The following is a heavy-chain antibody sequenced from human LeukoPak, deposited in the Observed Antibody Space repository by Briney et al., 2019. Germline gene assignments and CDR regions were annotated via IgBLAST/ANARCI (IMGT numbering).Heavy chain of an antibody. CDR1: GFTFSNYA. D-gene: IGHD1-26*01. J-gene: IGHJ6*03. V-gene: IGHV3-23*01. CDR2: ISDSGGST. Sequence: GGSLRLSCAASGFTFSNYAMSWVRQAPGKGLEWVSSISDSGGSTYYADSVKGRFTISRDNSKNSLYLQMNSLRAEDTAVYYCARGGSYYLSPAHAYYYYMDVWGKGTTVTVSS. CDR3: ARGGSYYLSPAHAYYYYMDV.